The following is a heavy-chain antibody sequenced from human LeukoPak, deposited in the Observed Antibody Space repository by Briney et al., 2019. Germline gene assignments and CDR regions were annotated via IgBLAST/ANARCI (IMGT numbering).Heavy chain of an antibody. CDR2: ISWDGGST. CDR1: GFTFDDYT. J-gene: IGHJ4*02. V-gene: IGHV3-43*01. D-gene: IGHD6-19*01. Sequence: GGSLRLSCAASGFTFDDYTMHWVRQAPGKGLEWVSLISWDGGSTYYADSAKGRFTISRDNSKNSLYLQMNSLRTEDTALYYCAKDIGIAVAGTGLFDYWGQGTLVTVSS. CDR3: AKDIGIAVAGTGLFDY.